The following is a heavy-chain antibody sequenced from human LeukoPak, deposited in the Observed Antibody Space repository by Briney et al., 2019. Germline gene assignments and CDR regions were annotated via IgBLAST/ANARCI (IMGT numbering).Heavy chain of an antibody. V-gene: IGHV3-11*01. Sequence: GGSLRLSCAASGITFSHAWMSWVRQAPGKGLEWVSSISRSGSTKYYADSVKGRFTISRDNAKNSLFLQMNSLRAEDTAVYYCARVLRYCSGGNCYSGGLGYMDVWGKGTTVTISS. CDR1: GITFSHAW. CDR2: ISRSGSTK. J-gene: IGHJ6*03. CDR3: ARVLRYCSGGNCYSGGLGYMDV. D-gene: IGHD2-15*01.